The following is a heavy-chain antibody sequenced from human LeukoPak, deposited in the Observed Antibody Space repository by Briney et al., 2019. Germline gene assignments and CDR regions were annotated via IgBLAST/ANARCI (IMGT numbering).Heavy chain of an antibody. CDR2: ISGGGTST. CDR3: ARDWLPSYSSGWYYYYGMDV. J-gene: IGHJ6*02. CDR1: GFTFSSYA. V-gene: IGHV3-23*01. D-gene: IGHD6-19*01. Sequence: SGGSLRLSCAASGFTFSSYAMSWVRQAPGKGLEWVSVISGGGTSTYYADSVKGRFTISRDNSKNTLYLQMNSLRAEDTAVYYCARDWLPSYSSGWYYYYGMDVWGQGTTVTVSS.